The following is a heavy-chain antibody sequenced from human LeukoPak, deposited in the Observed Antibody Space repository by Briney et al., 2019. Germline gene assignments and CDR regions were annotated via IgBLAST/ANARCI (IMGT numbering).Heavy chain of an antibody. J-gene: IGHJ3*02. CDR1: GFTFSSYA. CDR2: ISYDGSNK. D-gene: IGHD3-16*02. V-gene: IGHV3-30-3*01. Sequence: PGGSLRLSCAASGFTFSSYAMHWVRQAPGKGLEWVAVISYDGSNKYYADSVKGRSTISRDNSKNTLYLQMNSLRAEDTAVYYCAREPHYDYVWGSYRYTWGAFDIWGQGTMVTVSS. CDR3: AREPHYDYVWGSYRYTWGAFDI.